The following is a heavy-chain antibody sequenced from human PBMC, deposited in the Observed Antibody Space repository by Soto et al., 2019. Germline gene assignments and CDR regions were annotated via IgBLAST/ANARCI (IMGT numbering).Heavy chain of an antibody. CDR1: GFIFSDYY. D-gene: IGHD2-2*01. Sequence: SLRLSCAASGFIFSDYYMTWVRQAPGKGLEWVSNIGKSGNSIYYADSVRGRFTISRDNAKNSLYLQMNSLRAEDTAVYYCARAHPTWHGVEYYYGMDVWGQGTTVTVS. CDR3: ARAHPTWHGVEYYYGMDV. CDR2: IGKSGNSI. J-gene: IGHJ6*02. V-gene: IGHV3-11*01.